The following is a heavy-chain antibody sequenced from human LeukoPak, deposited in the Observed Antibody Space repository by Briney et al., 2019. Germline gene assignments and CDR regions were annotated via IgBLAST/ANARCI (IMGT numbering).Heavy chain of an antibody. CDR1: GGSIGTYY. D-gene: IGHD3-16*02. J-gene: IGHJ6*03. V-gene: IGHV4-59*08. CDR3: ARHIGGGIEDMDV. Sequence: PSETLSLTCIVSGGSIGTYYWSWIRQSPGKGLEWIGYIYVTGSTRYNPYLQSRVTISVDTSRDQFFLKMSSVTAADTAVYYCARHIGGGIEDMDVWGTGTKVTVSS. CDR2: IYVTGST.